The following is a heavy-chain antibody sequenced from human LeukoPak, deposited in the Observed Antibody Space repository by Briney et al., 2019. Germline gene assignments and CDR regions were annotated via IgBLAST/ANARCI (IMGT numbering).Heavy chain of an antibody. Sequence: GGSLRLSCAASGFTFSNEMNWVRQAPGKGLEWVSYISSSGSTIYYADSVKGRFTISRDNAKNSLYLQMNSLRAEDTAFYYCAREGVVVGRDFDYWGQGTLVTVSS. CDR1: GFTFSNE. J-gene: IGHJ4*02. V-gene: IGHV3-48*03. CDR3: AREGVVVGRDFDY. D-gene: IGHD2-15*01. CDR2: ISSSGSTI.